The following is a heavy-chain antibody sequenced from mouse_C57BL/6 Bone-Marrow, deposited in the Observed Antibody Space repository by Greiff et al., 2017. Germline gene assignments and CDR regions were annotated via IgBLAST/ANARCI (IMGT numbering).Heavy chain of an antibody. V-gene: IGHV1-69*01. Sequence: QVQLQQPGAELVMPGASVKLSCKASGYTFTSYWMHWVKQRPGQGLEWIGEIDPSDSYTNYNQKFKGKSTLTVDKSSSTAYMQLTSLTSADSAVYYSARSDHSCGSSYRYYDVWGRGTTVTGTS. D-gene: IGHD1-1*01. CDR2: IDPSDSYT. CDR3: ARSDHSCGSSYRYYDV. J-gene: IGHJ1*03. CDR1: GYTFTSYW.